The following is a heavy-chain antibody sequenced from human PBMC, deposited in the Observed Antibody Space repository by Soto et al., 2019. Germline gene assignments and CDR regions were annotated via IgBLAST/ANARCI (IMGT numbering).Heavy chain of an antibody. D-gene: IGHD3-10*02. Sequence: EVQLVESGGGLVKPGGSLRLSCAASGFTFSSYSMNWVRQAPGKGLEWVSSISSSSSYIYYADSVKGRLTISRDNAKNSLYLQMNSLRAEDTAVYYCARDVRGVIPRYCYYMDVWGKGTTVTVSS. CDR3: ARDVRGVIPRYCYYMDV. CDR1: GFTFSSYS. V-gene: IGHV3-21*01. J-gene: IGHJ6*03. CDR2: ISSSSSYI.